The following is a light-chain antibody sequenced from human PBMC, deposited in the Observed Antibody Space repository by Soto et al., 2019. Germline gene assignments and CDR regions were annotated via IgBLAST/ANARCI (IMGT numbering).Light chain of an antibody. Sequence: EIVLTQSPATLSLSPGERATLSCRASQSVVSYFAWYQQQPGQAPRLLIYDTSNRATGIPARFSGSGSGTDFTLTISSLEPEDCAVYYCQQRYIWPPITFGPWTRLDIK. V-gene: IGKV3-11*01. CDR2: DTS. CDR1: QSVVSY. CDR3: QQRYIWPPIT. J-gene: IGKJ5*01.